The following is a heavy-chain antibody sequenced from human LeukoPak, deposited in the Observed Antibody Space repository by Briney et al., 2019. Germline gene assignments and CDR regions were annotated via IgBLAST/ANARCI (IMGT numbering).Heavy chain of an antibody. V-gene: IGHV3-33*08. CDR2: IWNDGSTT. CDR3: ARDGAHYDVDV. CDR1: EFTFSNYA. Sequence: PGGSLRLSCADSEFTFSNYAMSWVRQAPGKGLEWVARIWNDGSTTEYSDSVKGRFTVSRDDSKSALYLQMNSLRVEDTAVYYCARDGAHYDVDVWGQGTMVSVSS. J-gene: IGHJ3*01. D-gene: IGHD3-16*01.